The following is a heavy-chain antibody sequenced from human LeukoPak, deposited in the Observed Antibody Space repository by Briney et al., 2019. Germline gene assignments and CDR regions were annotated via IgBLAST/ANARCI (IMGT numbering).Heavy chain of an antibody. V-gene: IGHV3-33*01. CDR2: IWYDGSNK. D-gene: IGHD3-22*01. CDR1: GFTFSSYG. J-gene: IGHJ4*02. CDR3: ARDIYGDFYDRSFDY. Sequence: GASLRLSCAASGFTFSSYGMHWVRQAPGKGLEWVAVIWYDGSNKYYADSVKGRFTISRDNSKNTLYLQMNSLRAEDTAVYYCARDIYGDFYDRSFDYWGQGTLVTVSS.